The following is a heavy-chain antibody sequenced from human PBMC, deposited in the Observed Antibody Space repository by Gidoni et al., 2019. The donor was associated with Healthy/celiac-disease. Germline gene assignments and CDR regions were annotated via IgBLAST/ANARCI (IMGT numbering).Heavy chain of an antibody. CDR2: IYHSGST. Sequence: QVQLQESGPGLVKPSGTLSLTCAVSGGSISSSNWWSWVRQPPGKGLGWIGEIYHSGSTTYNPSLKRRVTISVDKSKNQFSLKLSSVTAADTAVYYCARDPLGYYYGMDVWGQGTTVTVSS. V-gene: IGHV4-4*02. J-gene: IGHJ6*02. D-gene: IGHD3-16*01. CDR1: GGSISSSNW. CDR3: ARDPLGYYYGMDV.